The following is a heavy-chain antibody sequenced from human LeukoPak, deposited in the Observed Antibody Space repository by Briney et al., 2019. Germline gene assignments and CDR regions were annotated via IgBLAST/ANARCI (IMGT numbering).Heavy chain of an antibody. D-gene: IGHD6-13*01. CDR2: INPNSGGT. V-gene: IGHV1-2*04. CDR3: ARDHRRIASGAFDI. Sequence: GASVKVSCKASGYTFTGYYMHWVRQAPGQGLEWMGWINPNSGGTNYAQKFQGWVTMTRDTSISTAYMELSRLRSDDTAVYYCARDHRRIASGAFDIWGQGTMVTVSS. CDR1: GYTFTGYY. J-gene: IGHJ3*02.